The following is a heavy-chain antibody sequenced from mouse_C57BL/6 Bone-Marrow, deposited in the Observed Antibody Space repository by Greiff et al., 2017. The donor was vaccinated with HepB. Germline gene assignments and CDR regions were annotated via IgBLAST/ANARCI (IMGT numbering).Heavy chain of an antibody. V-gene: IGHV1-82*01. Sequence: VQLQQSGPELVKPGASVKISCKASGYAFSSSWMNWVKQRPGKGLEWIGRIYPGDGDTNYNGKFKGKATLTADKSSSAAYMQLSSLTSEDSAVYFCARCDNYENCYYAMDYWGQGTSVTVAS. D-gene: IGHD1-3*01. CDR3: ARCDNYENCYYAMDY. CDR2: IYPGDGDT. CDR1: GYAFSSSW. J-gene: IGHJ4*01.